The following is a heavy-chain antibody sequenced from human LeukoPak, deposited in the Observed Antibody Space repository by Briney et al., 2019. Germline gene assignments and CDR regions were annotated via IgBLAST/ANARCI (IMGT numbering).Heavy chain of an antibody. D-gene: IGHD4-17*01. CDR2: TYYRSKWYH. Sequence: SQTLSLTCAISGDSVSSNNAAWVWIRQSPSRGLEWLGRTYYRSKWYHDYAVSVKSRISFNPDTSKNQSFLQLNSVTPEDTAVYYCARDVNGAFTRSWFDPWGQGTRVTVS. CDR3: ARDVNGAFTRSWFDP. V-gene: IGHV6-1*01. CDR1: GDSVSSNNAA. J-gene: IGHJ5*02.